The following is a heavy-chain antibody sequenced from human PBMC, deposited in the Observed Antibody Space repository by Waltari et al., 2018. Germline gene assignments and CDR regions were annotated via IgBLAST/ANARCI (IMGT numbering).Heavy chain of an antibody. D-gene: IGHD6-13*01. Sequence: QVQLQQSGPGLVKPSQTLSLTCAISGDSVSSNSAAWNWIRQSPSRGLEWLGRTYYRSKWKKDYAVSVKSRITINPDTSKNQFSRQLNSVTPEDTAVYYWARAKYSSSWYRSVWFDPWGQGTLVTVSS. J-gene: IGHJ5*02. CDR2: TYYRSKWKK. V-gene: IGHV6-1*01. CDR1: GDSVSSNSAA. CDR3: ARAKYSSSWYRSVWFDP.